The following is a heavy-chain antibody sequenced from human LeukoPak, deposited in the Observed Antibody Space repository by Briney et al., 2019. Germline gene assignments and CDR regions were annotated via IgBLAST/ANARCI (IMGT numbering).Heavy chain of an antibody. D-gene: IGHD1-26*01. CDR2: VNPNSGGT. J-gene: IGHJ4*02. CDR1: GYTFTDYY. Sequence: ASVKVSCKASGYTFTDYYILWVRQAPGQGLEWLGWVNPNSGGTYYAQNFQGRVTMTRDTSISTAYIELNSLRSDDTAVYYCARGRRILVGDTNAGDFFDYWGQGTLVTVSS. CDR3: ARGRRILVGDTNAGDFFDY. V-gene: IGHV1-2*02.